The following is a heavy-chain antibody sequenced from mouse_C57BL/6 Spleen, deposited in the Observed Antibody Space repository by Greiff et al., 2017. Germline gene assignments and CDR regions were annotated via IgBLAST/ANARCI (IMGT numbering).Heavy chain of an antibody. CDR2: INPSNGGT. J-gene: IGHJ2*01. V-gene: IGHV1-53*01. CDR1: GYTFTIW. Sequence: QVQLQQPGTELVKPGASVKLSCKASGYTFTIWMHWVKQRPGQGLEWIGNINPSNGGTNYNEKFKSKATLTVDKSSSTAYMQLSSLTSEDSAVYYCARWAPFDYWGQGTTLTVSS. CDR3: ARWAPFDY.